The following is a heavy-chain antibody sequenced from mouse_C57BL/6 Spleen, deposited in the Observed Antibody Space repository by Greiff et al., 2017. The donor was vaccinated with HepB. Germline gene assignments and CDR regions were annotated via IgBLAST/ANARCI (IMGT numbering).Heavy chain of an antibody. V-gene: IGHV1-42*01. J-gene: IGHJ1*03. CDR2: INPSTGGT. Sequence: EVQLQESGPELVKPGASVKISCKASGYSFTGYYMNWVKQSPEKSLEWIGEINPSTGGTTYNQKFKAKATLTVDKSSSTAYMQLKSLTSEDSAVYYCASHYYYGSRGYFDVWGTGTTVTVSS. CDR3: ASHYYYGSRGYFDV. CDR1: GYSFTGYY. D-gene: IGHD1-1*01.